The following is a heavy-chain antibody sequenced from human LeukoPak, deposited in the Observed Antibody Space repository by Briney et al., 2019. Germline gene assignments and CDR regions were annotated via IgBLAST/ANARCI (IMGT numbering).Heavy chain of an antibody. J-gene: IGHJ4*02. D-gene: IGHD1-20*01. CDR1: GFTFTGYD. V-gene: IGHV1-8*01. CDR3: ARVMTGTRRVFSY. Sequence: ASVKVSCKASGFTFTGYDINWVRQASGQGLEWMGWMNPNSANAGYAQKFQGRVTMTRNTSISTAYMELSSLRSEDTAVYYCARVMTGTRRVFSYWGQGTLVTVSS. CDR2: MNPNSANA.